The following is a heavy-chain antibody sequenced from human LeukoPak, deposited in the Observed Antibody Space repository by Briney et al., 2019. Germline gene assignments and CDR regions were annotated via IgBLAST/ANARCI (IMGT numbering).Heavy chain of an antibody. CDR3: ASLGDCSSTSCYGVNWFDP. CDR1: GFTFSSYS. Sequence: GGSLRLSCAASGFTFSSYSMNWIRQAPGKGLEWISYIRGGGGIINYADSVKGRFTISRDNAKNSLYLQMNSLRAEDTAVYYCASLGDCSSTSCYGVNWFDPWGQGTLVTVSS. CDR2: IRGGGGII. V-gene: IGHV3-48*04. J-gene: IGHJ5*02. D-gene: IGHD2-2*01.